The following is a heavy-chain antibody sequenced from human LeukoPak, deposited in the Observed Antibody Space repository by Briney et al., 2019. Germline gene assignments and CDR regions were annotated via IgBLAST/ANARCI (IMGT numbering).Heavy chain of an antibody. CDR2: ISSSSSFM. CDR1: GFTFGDYA. CDR3: AREDYASGTPTIDN. V-gene: IGHV3-21*01. Sequence: GGSLRLSCSASGFTFGDYAMGWVRQAPGKGLEWVSCISSSSSFMYYTDSVKGRFTISRDNAKNSLYLQMNSLRAEDAAVYYCAREDYASGTPTIDNWGQGTLVTVSS. D-gene: IGHD3-10*01. J-gene: IGHJ4*02.